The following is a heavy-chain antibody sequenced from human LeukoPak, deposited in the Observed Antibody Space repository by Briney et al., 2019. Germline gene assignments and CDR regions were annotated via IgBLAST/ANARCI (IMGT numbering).Heavy chain of an antibody. D-gene: IGHD3-22*01. CDR3: GRTGIEVWSPDFDY. CDR2: INPNSGDT. V-gene: IGHV1-2*06. CDR1: GYTFTAYN. J-gene: IGHJ4*02. Sequence: ASVKVSCKASGYTFTAYNIHWVRQAPGHGLEWMGRINPNSGDTKYAQKFQGRVTMTRDTSISTVYMELSGLRSDDTAVFYCGRTGIEVWSPDFDYWGQGTLVTVSS.